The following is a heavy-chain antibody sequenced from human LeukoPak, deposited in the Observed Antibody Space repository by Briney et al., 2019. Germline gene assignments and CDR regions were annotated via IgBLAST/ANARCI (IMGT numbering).Heavy chain of an antibody. Sequence: SETLSLTCTVSGGSISSGGYYWSWIRQHPGKGLEWIGYIYYSGSTYYNPSLKSRVTISVDTSKNQFSLKLSSVTAADTAVYYCARVGPSGYDKWALDYWGQGTLVTVSS. CDR3: ARVGPSGYDKWALDY. CDR2: IYYSGST. J-gene: IGHJ4*02. CDR1: GGSISSGGYY. D-gene: IGHD5-12*01. V-gene: IGHV4-31*03.